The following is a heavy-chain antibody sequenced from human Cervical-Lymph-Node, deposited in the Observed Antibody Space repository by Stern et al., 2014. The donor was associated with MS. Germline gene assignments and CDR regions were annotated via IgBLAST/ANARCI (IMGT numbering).Heavy chain of an antibody. CDR1: GFTVSKNY. J-gene: IGHJ3*01. V-gene: IGHV3-53*01. Sequence: EVQLVESGGGLIQPGGSLRLSCAAPGFTVSKNYMSWVRPAPGKGLEWVSLIYTDGSTYYAGSVKGRFTISRDISKNMLFLQMNSLRAEDTAMYYCARAIFGVNTAAMAPDAFDSWGQGTMVTVSS. CDR2: IYTDGST. CDR3: ARAIFGVNTAAMAPDAFDS. D-gene: IGHD3-3*01.